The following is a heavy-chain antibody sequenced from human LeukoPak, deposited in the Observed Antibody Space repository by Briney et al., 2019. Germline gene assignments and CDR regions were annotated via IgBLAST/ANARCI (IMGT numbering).Heavy chain of an antibody. CDR2: IYYSGST. CDR1: RGSISSYY. J-gene: IGHJ1*01. CDR3: ARGRAYGYGSAAEYFQH. V-gene: IGHV4-59*01. D-gene: IGHD6-25*01. Sequence: SETLSLTCTVSRGSISSYYWRWIRQPPGKRLERIGYIYYSGSTNHNPSLKCRVTISVDTSMKQFSLKLSSVTAADTAVYYCARGRAYGYGSAAEYFQHWGQGTLVTVSS.